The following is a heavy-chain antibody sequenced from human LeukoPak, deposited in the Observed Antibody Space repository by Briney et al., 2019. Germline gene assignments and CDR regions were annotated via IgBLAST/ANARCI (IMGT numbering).Heavy chain of an antibody. D-gene: IGHD1-26*01. V-gene: IGHV1-3*01. Sequence: ASVKVSCKASGYTFTSYAMHWERQAPGQRLEWMGWINAGNGNTKYSQKFQGRVTITRDTSASTAYMELSSLRSEDTAVYYCARDSGSYLSFNFDYWGQGTLVTVSS. J-gene: IGHJ4*02. CDR2: INAGNGNT. CDR3: ARDSGSYLSFNFDY. CDR1: GYTFTSYA.